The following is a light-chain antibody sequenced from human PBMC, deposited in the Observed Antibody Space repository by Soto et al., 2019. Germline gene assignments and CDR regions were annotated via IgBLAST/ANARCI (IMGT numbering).Light chain of an antibody. Sequence: EIVLTQSPGTLSLSPGERATLSCRASQSVSSSYLAWYQQKLGQAPRLLIYGASSRATGIPDRFSGSGSGTVFNLTISRLEPEDFAVYYCQQYGSSPLLTFGGGTKVEIK. CDR3: QQYGSSPLLT. J-gene: IGKJ4*01. CDR2: GAS. CDR1: QSVSSSY. V-gene: IGKV3-20*01.